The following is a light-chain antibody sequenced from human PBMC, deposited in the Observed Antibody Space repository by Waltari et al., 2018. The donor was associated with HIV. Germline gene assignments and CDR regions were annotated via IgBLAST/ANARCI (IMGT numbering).Light chain of an antibody. J-gene: IGLJ2*01. CDR3: AAWDDSLNGPHVV. CDR1: STDIGSNA. V-gene: IGLV1-44*01. CDR2: SNN. Sequence: HSVLTHPPSAYEPPGQTVAISCSASSTDIGSNAVNCYQQLPGTAPKLLIYSNNQRPSGVPDRFSVSKSGTSASLAISGLQSEDESDYYCAAWDDSLNGPHVVFGGGTKLTVL.